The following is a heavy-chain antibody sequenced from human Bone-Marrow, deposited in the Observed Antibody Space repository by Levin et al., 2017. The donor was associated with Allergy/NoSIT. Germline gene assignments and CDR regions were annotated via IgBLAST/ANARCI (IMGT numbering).Heavy chain of an antibody. CDR1: GIPFGNSW. D-gene: IGHD2-15*01. V-gene: IGHV3-15*01. J-gene: IGHJ4*02. CDR2: IKSNPNGGTA. Sequence: GGSLRLSCVVSGIPFGNSWMNWVRQAPGKGLEWVGRIKSNPNGGTADYGAHVKDRFIISRDDSRETLYLQMNRLKTEDTAVYYCATDSLVVAGEGWPDGSFDFWGQGTLVTVSS. CDR3: ATDSLVVAGEGWPDGSFDF.